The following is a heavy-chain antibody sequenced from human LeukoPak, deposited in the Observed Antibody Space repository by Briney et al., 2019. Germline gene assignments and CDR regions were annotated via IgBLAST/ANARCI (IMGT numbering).Heavy chain of an antibody. D-gene: IGHD6-13*01. CDR2: ISGSGGST. CDR3: AKYGSTADY. CDR1: GYTFTNYD. Sequence: SCKASGYTFTNYDISWVRQAPGKGLEWVSAISGSGGSTYYADSVKGRFTISRDNSKNTLYLQMNSLRAEDTAVYYCAKYGSTADYWGQGTLVTVSS. J-gene: IGHJ4*02. V-gene: IGHV3-23*01.